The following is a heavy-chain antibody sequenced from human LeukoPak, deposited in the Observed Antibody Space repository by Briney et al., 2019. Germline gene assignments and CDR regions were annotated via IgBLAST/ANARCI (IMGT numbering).Heavy chain of an antibody. D-gene: IGHD2-15*01. J-gene: IGHJ4*02. V-gene: IGHV4-34*01. CDR2: INHSGST. CDR1: GGSFSGYY. Sequence: PSETLSLTCAVSGGSFSGYYWSWIRQPPGKGLEWIGEINHSGSTNYNPSLKSRVTISVDTSKNQFSLKLSSVTAADTAVYYCARVRYCSGGSCYGLTDYWGQGTLVTVSS. CDR3: ARVRYCSGGSCYGLTDY.